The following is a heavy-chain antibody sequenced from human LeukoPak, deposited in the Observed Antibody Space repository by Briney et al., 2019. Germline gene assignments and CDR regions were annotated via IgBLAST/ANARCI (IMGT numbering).Heavy chain of an antibody. J-gene: IGHJ4*02. CDR1: GFTFSNYW. V-gene: IGHV3-74*03. CDR3: ARDPREWELPIDY. D-gene: IGHD1-26*01. Sequence: PGRSLRLSCSASGFTFSNYWMHWVRQAPGKGLVWVSGTNGDGSDTKYADSVKGRFTISRDNAKNTLYLQMNSLRAEDTAVYYCARDPREWELPIDYWGQGSLVTVSS. CDR2: TNGDGSDT.